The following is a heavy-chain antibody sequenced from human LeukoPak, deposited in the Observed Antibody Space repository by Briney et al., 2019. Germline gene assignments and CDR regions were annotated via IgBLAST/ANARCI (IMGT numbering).Heavy chain of an antibody. D-gene: IGHD2-2*01. CDR3: ASDYCSSSSCQILDY. J-gene: IGHJ4*02. Sequence: GGSLRLSCAASGFTFSSYAMHWVRQAPGKGLEWVATISSDGSDKYYADSVKGRFTLSRDNSKNKVYLQMSSLIVEDTAVYYCASDYCSSSSCQILDYWGQGTLVTVSS. CDR1: GFTFSSYA. CDR2: ISSDGSDK. V-gene: IGHV3-30*04.